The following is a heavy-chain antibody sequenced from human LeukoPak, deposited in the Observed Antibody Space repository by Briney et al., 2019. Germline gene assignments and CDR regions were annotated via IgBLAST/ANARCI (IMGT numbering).Heavy chain of an antibody. CDR2: IYTSGST. D-gene: IGHD2-2*01. Sequence: SETLPLTCTVSGGSISSGSYYWSWIRQPAGKGLEWIERIYTSGSTNYNPSLKSRVTISVDTSKNQFSLKLSSVTAAGTAVYYCASQEVPAAGDPYYYYYMDVWGKGTTVTVSS. CDR3: ASQEVPAAGDPYYYYYMDV. V-gene: IGHV4-61*02. CDR1: GGSISSGSYY. J-gene: IGHJ6*03.